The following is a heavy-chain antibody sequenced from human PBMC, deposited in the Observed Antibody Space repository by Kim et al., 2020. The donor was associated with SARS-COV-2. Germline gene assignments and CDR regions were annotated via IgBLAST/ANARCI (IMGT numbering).Heavy chain of an antibody. CDR2: IYYSGST. Sequence: SETLSLTCTVSGGSISSYYWSWIRQPPGKGLEWIGYIYYSGSTNYNPSLKSRVTISVDTSKNQFSLKLSSVTAADTAVYYCARDRGRDWGQGTLVTVS. V-gene: IGHV4-59*01. J-gene: IGHJ4*02. CDR3: ARDRGRD. CDR1: GGSISSYY.